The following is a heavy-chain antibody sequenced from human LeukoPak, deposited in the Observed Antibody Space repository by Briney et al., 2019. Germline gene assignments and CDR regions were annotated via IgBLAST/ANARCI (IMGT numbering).Heavy chain of an antibody. Sequence: PGGSLRLSCAASGFTFISYAMSWVRQAPGKGLEWVTAISGSGGSTYYADSVKGRFTISRDNSKNTLYLQMNSLRAEDTAVYYCAKVGDGYNYNWFDPWGQGTLVTVSS. V-gene: IGHV3-23*01. D-gene: IGHD5-24*01. CDR1: GFTFISYA. CDR2: ISGSGGST. CDR3: AKVGDGYNYNWFDP. J-gene: IGHJ5*02.